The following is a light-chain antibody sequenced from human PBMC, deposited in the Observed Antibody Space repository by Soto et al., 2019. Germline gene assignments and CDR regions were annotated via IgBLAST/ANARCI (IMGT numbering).Light chain of an antibody. Sequence: DIQMTQSPSSLSAFVGDRVTITCRASQGIRDDLGWYQQKQGKXPEXLIYAASSLQSGVPSRFSGSGSATDLTITIGSLQPEDSETYYCQQGFTTPWTFGQGTKVDIK. CDR3: QQGFTTPWT. CDR1: QGIRDD. CDR2: AAS. V-gene: IGKV1-39*01. J-gene: IGKJ1*01.